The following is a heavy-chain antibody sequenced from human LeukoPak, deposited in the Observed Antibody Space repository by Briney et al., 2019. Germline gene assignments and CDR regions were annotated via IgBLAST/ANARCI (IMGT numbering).Heavy chain of an antibody. CDR3: ARTWSHPWYFDL. J-gene: IGHJ2*01. V-gene: IGHV4-59*01. CDR1: GGSISSYY. CDR2: IYYSGST. D-gene: IGHD3-3*01. Sequence: SETLSLTCTVSGGSISSYYWSWIRQPPGKGLEWIGYIYYSGSTNYNPSLKSRVTVSVDTSKNQFSLKLSSVTAADTAVYYCARTWSHPWYFDLWGRGTLVTVSS.